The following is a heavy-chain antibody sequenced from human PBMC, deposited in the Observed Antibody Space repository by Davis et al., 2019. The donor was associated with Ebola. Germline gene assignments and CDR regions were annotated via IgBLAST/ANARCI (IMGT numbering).Heavy chain of an antibody. D-gene: IGHD1-26*01. CDR2: FDPEDGET. CDR3: VRGSPGIVGATPFDY. V-gene: IGHV1-24*01. CDR1: GYTLTELS. J-gene: IGHJ4*02. Sequence: ASVKVSCKVSGYTLTELSMHWVRQAPGKGLEWMGGFDPEDGETIYAQKFQGRVTMTEDTSTDTAYMELSSLRSEDTAVYYCVRGSPGIVGATPFDYWGQGTLVTVSS.